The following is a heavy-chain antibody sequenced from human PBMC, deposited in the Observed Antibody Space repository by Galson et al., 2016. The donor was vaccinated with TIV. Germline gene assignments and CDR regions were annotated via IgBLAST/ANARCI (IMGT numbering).Heavy chain of an antibody. CDR1: GFTFGSYW. J-gene: IGHJ4*02. CDR2: IKQDGSEK. D-gene: IGHD3-16*01. V-gene: IGHV3-7*03. CDR3: ARDYAG. Sequence: SLRLSCAGSGFTFGSYWMSWVRQAPGKGLEWVANIKQDGSEKYYVDSVKGRFTISRDNAKNSLYLQMNSLRAEDTAVYYCARDYAGWGQGTLVTVSS.